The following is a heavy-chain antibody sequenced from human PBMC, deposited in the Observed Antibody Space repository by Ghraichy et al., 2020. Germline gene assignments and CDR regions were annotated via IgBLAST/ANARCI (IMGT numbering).Heavy chain of an antibody. CDR3: ARIRGYYSNYFYYYYGMDV. CDR1: GESFNNYF. J-gene: IGHJ6*02. D-gene: IGHD4-11*01. Sequence: SETLSLTCGVYGESFNNYFWGWIRHPPGKRLEWIGEINHSGSTNYNPSLKSRVTISLDTSKNQFFLRLSSVAAADTAVYYCARIRGYYSNYFYYYYGMDVWGPGTTVTVSS. V-gene: IGHV4-34*01. CDR2: INHSGST.